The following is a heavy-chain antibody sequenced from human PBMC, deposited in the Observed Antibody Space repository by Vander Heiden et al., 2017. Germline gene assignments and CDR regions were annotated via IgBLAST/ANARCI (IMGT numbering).Heavy chain of an antibody. CDR3: ARVGKRGYCSSTSCSH. D-gene: IGHD2-2*01. V-gene: IGHV1-18*01. J-gene: IGHJ4*02. Sequence: QVQLVQSGAEVKKPGASVKVSCKASGYTFTSYGISWVRQAPGQGLEWMGWISAYNGNTNYAQKLQGRVTMTTDTSTSTADMELRSMRSDETAVYYCARVGKRGYCSSTSCSHWGQGTLVTVSS. CDR1: GYTFTSYG. CDR2: ISAYNGNT.